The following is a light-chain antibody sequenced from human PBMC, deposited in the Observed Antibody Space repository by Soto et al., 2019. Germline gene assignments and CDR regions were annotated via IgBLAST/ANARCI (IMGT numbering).Light chain of an antibody. V-gene: IGKV3-20*01. CDR2: GAS. CDR3: QQYGSSQWT. CDR1: QSVSSSY. Sequence: EIVLTQPPGTLSLSPGDRATLSCRASQSVSSSYLAWYQQKPGQAPRIIIYGASSRATGIPDRFSGSGSGTDCTLTISRLEPEDVAVYYCQQYGSSQWTLGQGTKVDIK. J-gene: IGKJ1*01.